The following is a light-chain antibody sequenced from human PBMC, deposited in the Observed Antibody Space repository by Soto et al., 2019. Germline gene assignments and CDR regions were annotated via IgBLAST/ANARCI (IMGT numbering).Light chain of an antibody. Sequence: EIMMTQSPGTLSVSPGEGATLSCTASQSVSSNLAWYQQKPGQAPRLLIYGASTRATGIPARFSGSGSGTEFTLTISSLQSEDFAVYYCQQYNNWPFTFGGGTKVEIK. J-gene: IGKJ4*01. V-gene: IGKV3-15*01. CDR3: QQYNNWPFT. CDR2: GAS. CDR1: QSVSSN.